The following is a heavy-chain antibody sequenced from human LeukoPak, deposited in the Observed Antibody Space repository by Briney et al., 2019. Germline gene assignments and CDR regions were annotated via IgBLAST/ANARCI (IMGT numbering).Heavy chain of an antibody. J-gene: IGHJ5*02. Sequence: ASVKVSCKASGYTFTGYYMNWVRQAPGQGLEWMGRINPNSGGTNYAQKFQGRVTMTRDTSISTAYMELSRLRSDDTAVYYCARMRGGDPQYYYDSSGYGPWGQGTLVTVSS. V-gene: IGHV1-2*06. CDR1: GYTFTGYY. CDR3: ARMRGGDPQYYYDSSGYGP. CDR2: INPNSGGT. D-gene: IGHD3-22*01.